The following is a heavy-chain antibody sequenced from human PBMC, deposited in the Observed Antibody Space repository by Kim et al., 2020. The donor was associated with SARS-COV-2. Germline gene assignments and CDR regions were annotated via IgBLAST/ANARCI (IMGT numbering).Heavy chain of an antibody. CDR3: ARDRAPFIVGAHNFDY. D-gene: IGHD1-26*01. V-gene: IGHV3-30*01. J-gene: IGHJ4*02. Sequence: SVKGRFTISRDNSKNTLYLQMNSLRAEDTAVYYCARDRAPFIVGAHNFDYWGQGTLVTVSS.